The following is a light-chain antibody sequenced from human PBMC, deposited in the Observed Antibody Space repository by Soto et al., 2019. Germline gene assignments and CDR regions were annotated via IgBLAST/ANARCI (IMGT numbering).Light chain of an antibody. CDR1: NTDIGGYNY. CDR3: SSSRADRTPEV. V-gene: IGLV2-14*03. CDR2: DVS. Sequence: QSVLTQPDSVSGSLGESITISCTGTNTDIGGYNYVSWYQQHPGKAPKLVIYDVSSRPSGIPNRFSGSTSGFTASLTISSRHAEDDDAYYCSSSRADRTPEVFGTGTKLTVL. J-gene: IGLJ1*01.